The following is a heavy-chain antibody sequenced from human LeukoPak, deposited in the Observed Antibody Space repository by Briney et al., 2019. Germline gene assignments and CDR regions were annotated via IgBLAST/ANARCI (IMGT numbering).Heavy chain of an antibody. D-gene: IGHD1-1*01. J-gene: IGHJ4*02. V-gene: IGHV3-48*01. Sequence: GGSLRLSCATSGFTFSAYSMSWVRQAPGKGLEWVSHITRPGTTIYYAESVRGRFSISRDNAKNSLYLQMNSLRAEDTALYYCARERQLERLAFGKEGSAFDYWGQGTLVTVSS. CDR2: ITRPGTTI. CDR3: ARERQLERLAFGKEGSAFDY. CDR1: GFTFSAYS.